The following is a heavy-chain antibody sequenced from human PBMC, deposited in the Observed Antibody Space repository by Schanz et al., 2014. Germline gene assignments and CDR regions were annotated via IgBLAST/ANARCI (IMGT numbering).Heavy chain of an antibody. CDR1: GFTFRSYG. D-gene: IGHD6-6*01. Sequence: QVVLMESGGGVVRPGRSVRLSCVASGFTFRSYGMHWVRQAPGKGLEWVAHISFDGGKTYYADSVKGRFTISRDNTKNTLFRQMNNLRPEDTAMYFCARVGRDYISSSVLDSLHYWGQGSLVTVS. CDR2: ISFDGGKT. J-gene: IGHJ4*02. V-gene: IGHV3-30*04. CDR3: ARVGRDYISSSVLDSLHY.